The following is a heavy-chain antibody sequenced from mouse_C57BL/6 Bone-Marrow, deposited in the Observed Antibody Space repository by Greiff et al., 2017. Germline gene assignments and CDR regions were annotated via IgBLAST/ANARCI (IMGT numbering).Heavy chain of an antibody. CDR3: ARGSGCPLYSMGD. J-gene: IGHJ4*01. D-gene: IGHD4-1*01. CDR2: IYPGGGST. CDR1: GYTFTDHT. Sequence: QVQLQQSDAELVKPGASVKISCKVSGYTFTDHTITWMKQRPEQGLEWIGDIYPGGGSTKYNEKFKGKATLTADKSSSTAYMQLNSLPSEESAVYFCARGSGCPLYSMGDWGQGTSVTVSS. V-gene: IGHV1-78*01.